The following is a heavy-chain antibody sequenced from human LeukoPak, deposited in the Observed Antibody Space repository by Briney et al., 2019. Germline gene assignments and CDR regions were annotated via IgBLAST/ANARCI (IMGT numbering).Heavy chain of an antibody. CDR1: GGSISSGGYY. Sequence: SQTLSLTCAVSGGSISSGGYYWSWIRQPPGKGLEWIGYIYYSGSTNYNPSLKSRVTISVDTSKNQFSLKLSSVTAADTAVYYCARRPVELWFGEGYYYYYYMDVWGKGTTVTVSS. CDR3: ARRPVELWFGEGYYYYYYMDV. J-gene: IGHJ6*03. V-gene: IGHV4-61*08. D-gene: IGHD3-10*01. CDR2: IYYSGST.